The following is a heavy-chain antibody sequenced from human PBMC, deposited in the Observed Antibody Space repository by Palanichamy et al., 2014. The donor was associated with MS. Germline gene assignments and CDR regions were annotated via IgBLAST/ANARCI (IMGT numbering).Heavy chain of an antibody. CDR3: AKDQGWFDP. CDR1: GFTFSSYG. Sequence: QVQLVESGGGVVQPGRSLRLSCVASGFTFSSYGMHWVRQAPGKGLEWVAVISYDGSNKYYADSVKGRFTISRDNSKNTLYLQMNSLRAEDTAVYYCAKDQGWFDPWGQGTLVTVSS. V-gene: IGHV3-30*18. J-gene: IGHJ5*02. CDR2: ISYDGSNK.